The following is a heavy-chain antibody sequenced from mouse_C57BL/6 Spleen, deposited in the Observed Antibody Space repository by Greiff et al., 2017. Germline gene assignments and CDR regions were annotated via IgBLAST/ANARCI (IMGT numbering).Heavy chain of an antibody. CDR1: GYTFTDYY. J-gene: IGHJ2*01. CDR2: INPNNGGT. CDR3: ARPSLYYYGYYFDY. Sequence: EVQLQQSGPELVKPGASVKISCKASGYTFTDYYMNWVKQSHGKSLEWIGDINPNNGGTSYNQKFKGKATLTVDKSSSTAYMELRSLTSEDSAVYYCARPSLYYYGYYFDYWGQGTTLTVSS. D-gene: IGHD1-1*01. V-gene: IGHV1-26*01.